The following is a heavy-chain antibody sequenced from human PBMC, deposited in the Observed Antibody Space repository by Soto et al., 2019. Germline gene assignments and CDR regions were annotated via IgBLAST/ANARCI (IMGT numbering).Heavy chain of an antibody. CDR2: IFYSGPA. V-gene: IGHV4-39*01. D-gene: IGHD2-15*01. CDR1: GDSITSGVHY. CDR3: ARQGSRAFDI. Sequence: SETLSLTCTVSGDSITSGVHYWSWFRQHPGKGLEWMANIFYSGPAYYNPSLKSRVSTSVDTSKNQFSLKLRSVTAADTAVYYCARQGSRAFDIWGQGTMVTVSS. J-gene: IGHJ3*02.